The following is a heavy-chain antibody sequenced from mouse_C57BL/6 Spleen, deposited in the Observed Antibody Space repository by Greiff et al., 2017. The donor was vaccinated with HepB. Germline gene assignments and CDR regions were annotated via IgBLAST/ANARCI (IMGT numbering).Heavy chain of an antibody. J-gene: IGHJ2*01. Sequence: QVQLQQSGAELVRPGTSVKVSCKASGYAFTNYLIEWVKRRPGQGLEWIGVINPGSGGTNYNEKFKGKATLTADKSSSTAYMQLSSLTSEDSAVYFCARDGFDYWGQGTTLTVSS. CDR2: INPGSGGT. D-gene: IGHD2-3*01. CDR1: GYAFTNYL. V-gene: IGHV1-54*01. CDR3: ARDGFDY.